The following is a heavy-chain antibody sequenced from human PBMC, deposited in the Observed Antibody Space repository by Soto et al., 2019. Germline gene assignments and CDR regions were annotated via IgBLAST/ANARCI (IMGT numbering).Heavy chain of an antibody. CDR2: VSPSSGDT. CDR1: GYTFTTYH. D-gene: IGHD3-16*01. CDR3: ARGVGDLGDY. Sequence: QVQLVQSGAEVGEPGASVKVSCKASGYTFTTYHINWVRQATGQGLEWMGWVSPSSGDTGYAQKFQGRVTMTRNPSMSTVYMELSSLRSDDSAVYYCARGVGDLGDYWGQGTLVTVSS. V-gene: IGHV1-8*01. J-gene: IGHJ4*02.